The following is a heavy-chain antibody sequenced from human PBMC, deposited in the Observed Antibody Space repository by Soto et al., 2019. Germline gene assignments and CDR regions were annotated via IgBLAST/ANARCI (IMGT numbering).Heavy chain of an antibody. V-gene: IGHV3-11*06. D-gene: IGHD2-15*01. Sequence: AGGSLRLSCAGSGFTLGESYMSWIRQAPGKGLEWLSYISPGSRYPAYADSVKGRFTISRDNAKRSLYLQMMSLTAEDTAIYYCVRGGGGGLFDPWGQGTMVTVS. CDR3: VRGGGGGLFDP. J-gene: IGHJ5*02. CDR2: ISPGSRYP. CDR1: GFTLGESY.